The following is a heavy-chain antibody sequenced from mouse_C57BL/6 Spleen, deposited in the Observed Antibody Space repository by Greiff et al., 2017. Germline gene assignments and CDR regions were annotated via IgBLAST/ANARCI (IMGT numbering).Heavy chain of an antibody. V-gene: IGHV1-50*01. J-gene: IGHJ3*01. CDR1: GYTFTSYW. CDR3: ARGIDSSGSSWFAY. CDR2: IDPSDSYT. Sequence: QVQLQQPGAELVKPGASVKLSCKASGYTFTSYWMQWVKQRPGQGLEWIGEIDPSDSYTNYKQKVKGKDTLTVDTSSSTAYMQLSSLTSEDSAVYYCARGIDSSGSSWFAYWGQGTLVTVSA. D-gene: IGHD3-2*02.